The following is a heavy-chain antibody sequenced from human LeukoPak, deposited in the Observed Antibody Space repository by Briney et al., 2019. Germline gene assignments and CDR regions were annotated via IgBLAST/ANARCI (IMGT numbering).Heavy chain of an antibody. J-gene: IGHJ4*02. D-gene: IGHD2-2*02. Sequence: PGGSLRLSCAASGFTFSSYAMRWVRQAPGKGLEWVSGISGSGGSTYYADSVKGRFTIARDNSKNTLYLQMNSLRAEDTAVYYCAKGNCRSTSCYSDYWGQGTLVTVSS. CDR2: ISGSGGST. CDR3: AKGNCRSTSCYSDY. V-gene: IGHV3-23*01. CDR1: GFTFSSYA.